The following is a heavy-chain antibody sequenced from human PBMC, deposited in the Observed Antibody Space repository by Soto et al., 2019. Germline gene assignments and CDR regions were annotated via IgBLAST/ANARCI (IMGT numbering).Heavy chain of an antibody. J-gene: IGHJ4*02. Sequence: SVKVSCKASGGSFSSYTFSWVRQAPGQGLEWMGRIIPTLHIANYAQKFQGRVTITADESTGTDYMELSSLRSDDTAVYYCARHKGIAPVLDYWGQGTLVTVSS. CDR2: IIPTLHIA. V-gene: IGHV1-69*02. CDR3: ARHKGIAPVLDY. CDR1: GGSFSSYT.